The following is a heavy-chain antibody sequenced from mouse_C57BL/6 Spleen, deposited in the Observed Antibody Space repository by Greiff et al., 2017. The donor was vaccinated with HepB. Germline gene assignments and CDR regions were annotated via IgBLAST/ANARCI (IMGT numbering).Heavy chain of an antibody. CDR1: GYAFSSSW. D-gene: IGHD1-1*01. CDR3: AGVALHYCSSFPPYFDY. V-gene: IGHV1-82*01. Sequence: VKLQESGPELVKPGASVKISCKASGYAFSSSWMNWVKQRPGKGLEWIGRIYPGDGDTNYNGKFKGKATLTADKSSSTAYVQLISLTYEDSAVYFCAGVALHYCSSFPPYFDYWGQGTTLTVSS. J-gene: IGHJ2*01. CDR2: IYPGDGDT.